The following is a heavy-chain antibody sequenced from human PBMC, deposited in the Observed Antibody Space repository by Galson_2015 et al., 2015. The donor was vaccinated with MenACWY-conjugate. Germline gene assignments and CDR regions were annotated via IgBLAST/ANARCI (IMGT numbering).Heavy chain of an antibody. Sequence: LRLSCAASGFTFSSYAMSWVRQAPGKGLEWVSAISGSTGGTYYADSVKGRLTISRDNSKNTLYLQIDSLRAEDTAVYYCAKDRPPYCTNGVCYLVWAFDIWGQGTMSPSLQ. V-gene: IGHV3-23*01. CDR2: ISGSTGGT. CDR3: AKDRPPYCTNGVCYLVWAFDI. D-gene: IGHD2-8*01. CDR1: GFTFSSYA. J-gene: IGHJ3*02.